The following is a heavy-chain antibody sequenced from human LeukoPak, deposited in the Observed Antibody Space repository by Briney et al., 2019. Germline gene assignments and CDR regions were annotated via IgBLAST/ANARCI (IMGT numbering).Heavy chain of an antibody. CDR3: ARDGEGTSLSFFDY. Sequence: PGGSLRLSCPASGFTFSGYSLNWVRQAPGKGRHWVAAISIRSDYIYYTDSVKGRFTISRDNAKTSLYLQMNSLRAEDTAVYYCARDGEGTSLSFFDYWGVGTLVTV. CDR2: ISIRSDYI. CDR1: GFTFSGYS. V-gene: IGHV3-21*01. J-gene: IGHJ4*02. D-gene: IGHD3-10*01.